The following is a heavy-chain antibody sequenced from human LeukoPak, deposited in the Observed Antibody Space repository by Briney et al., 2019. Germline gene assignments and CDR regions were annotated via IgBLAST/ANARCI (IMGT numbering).Heavy chain of an antibody. V-gene: IGHV3-53*01. Sequence: GGSLRLSCAASGFTVSSNYMSWVRQAPGKGLEWVSVIYSGGSTYYADSVKGRFTISRDNSKNILYLQMNSLRDEDTAVYFCARATTTRTRFDYWGQGTLVTVSS. J-gene: IGHJ4*02. CDR2: IYSGGST. CDR3: ARATTTRTRFDY. D-gene: IGHD4-17*01. CDR1: GFTVSSNY.